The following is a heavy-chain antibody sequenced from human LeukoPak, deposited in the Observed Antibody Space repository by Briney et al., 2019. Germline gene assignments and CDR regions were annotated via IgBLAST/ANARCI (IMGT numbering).Heavy chain of an antibody. J-gene: IGHJ4*02. CDR3: ARHSCYDS. Sequence: GESLKISCQSSGFTFTTYSFAWVRQVPGKGLEWMGVIYAGDSSTTYSPSFQGQVTISVDRSINTAYLQWSSLRASDSAIYYCARHSCYDSWGQGTLVTVSS. CDR1: GFTFTTYS. D-gene: IGHD3-16*01. CDR2: IYAGDSST. V-gene: IGHV5-51*01.